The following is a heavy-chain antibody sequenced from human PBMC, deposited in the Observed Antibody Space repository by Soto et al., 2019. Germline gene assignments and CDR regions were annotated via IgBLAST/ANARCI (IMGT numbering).Heavy chain of an antibody. CDR1: GFSLSSSGVG. D-gene: IGHD2-15*01. J-gene: IGHJ4*02. CDR3: AHRYCSGGSCYMSFDY. V-gene: IGHV2-5*02. Sequence: QITLEESGPTLVKPTQTLTLTCTFSGFSLSSSGVGVAWIRQPPGKALEWLALIYWGDEKLYRPSLKSRLTITKDTSKNQVVLPMTNMDPVDTATYYCAHRYCSGGSCYMSFDYWGQGTLVTVSS. CDR2: IYWGDEK.